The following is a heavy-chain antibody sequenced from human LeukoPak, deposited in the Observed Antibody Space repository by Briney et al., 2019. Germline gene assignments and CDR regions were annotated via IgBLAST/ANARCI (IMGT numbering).Heavy chain of an antibody. CDR2: INSDGSDI. D-gene: IGHD6-19*01. J-gene: IGHJ3*02. V-gene: IGHV3-74*01. CDR3: ARERRSSGWYDAFDM. Sequence: PGESLRLSCAASEFTFSSFWMHWVRQAPGKGLVWASRINSDGSDIRYADSVKGRFTISRDNAKNTLYLQMNSLRVEDTAVYYCARERRSSGWYDAFDMRGQGTMVTVSS. CDR1: EFTFSSFW.